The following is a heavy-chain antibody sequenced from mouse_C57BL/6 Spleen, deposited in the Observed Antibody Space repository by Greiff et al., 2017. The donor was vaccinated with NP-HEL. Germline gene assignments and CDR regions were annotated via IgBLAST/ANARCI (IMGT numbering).Heavy chain of an antibody. J-gene: IGHJ3*01. CDR2: FYPGSGSI. CDR1: GYTFTEYT. Sequence: VQLQQSGAELVKPGASVKLSCKASGYTFTEYTIHWVKQRSGQGLEWIGWFYPGSGSIKYNEKFKDKATLTADKSSSTVYMELSRMTSEDSAVYFCARHEPHYDYGVTAARFAYWGQGTLVTVSA. V-gene: IGHV1-62-2*01. D-gene: IGHD2-4*01. CDR3: ARHEPHYDYGVTAARFAY.